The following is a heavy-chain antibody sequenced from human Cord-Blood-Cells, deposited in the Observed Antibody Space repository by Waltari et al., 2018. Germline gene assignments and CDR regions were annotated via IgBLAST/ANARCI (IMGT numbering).Heavy chain of an antibody. CDR1: GGTFSSYA. V-gene: IGHV1-69*01. CDR3: ATNYYGSGSYITGDYFDY. Sequence: QVQLVQSGAEVKKPGSSVKVSCKASGGTFSSYAISWVRPASGQGLEWMGGIIPIFGTANYAQKFQGRVTITADESTSTAYMELSSLRSEDTAVYYCATNYYGSGSYITGDYFDYWGQGTLVTVSS. D-gene: IGHD3-10*01. CDR2: IIPIFGTA. J-gene: IGHJ4*02.